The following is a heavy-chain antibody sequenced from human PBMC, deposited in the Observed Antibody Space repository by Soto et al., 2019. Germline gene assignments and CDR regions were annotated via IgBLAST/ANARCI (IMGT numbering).Heavy chain of an antibody. CDR2: ISYDGSNK. Sequence: PGGSLRLSCAASGFTFSSYGMHWVRQAPGKGLEWVAVISYDGSNKYYADPVKGRFTISRDNSKNTLYLQMNSLRAEDTAVYYCAKIGPVGYYEFWSGSPDYYYGMDVWGQGTTVNVSS. V-gene: IGHV3-30*18. D-gene: IGHD3-3*01. CDR1: GFTFSSYG. CDR3: AKIGPVGYYEFWSGSPDYYYGMDV. J-gene: IGHJ6*01.